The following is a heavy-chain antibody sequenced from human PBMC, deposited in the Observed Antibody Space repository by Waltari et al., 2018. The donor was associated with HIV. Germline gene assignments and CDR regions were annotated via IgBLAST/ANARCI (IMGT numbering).Heavy chain of an antibody. CDR2: IWYDGSNK. CDR1: GFTFSSYG. D-gene: IGHD4-17*01. CDR3: ARDAGYGGAFDI. Sequence: QVQLVESGGGVVQPGRSLRLSCAASGFTFSSYGMHWVRQAPGKGLEWVAVIWYDGSNKYYADSVKGRFTISRDNSKNTLYLQMNSLRAEDTAVYYCARDAGYGGAFDIWGQGTMVTVSS. J-gene: IGHJ3*02. V-gene: IGHV3-33*01.